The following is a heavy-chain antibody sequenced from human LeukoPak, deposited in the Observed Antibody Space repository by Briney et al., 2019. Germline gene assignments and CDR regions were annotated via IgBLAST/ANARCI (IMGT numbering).Heavy chain of an antibody. CDR2: ISYSGST. CDR1: GGSISGYY. J-gene: IGHJ4*02. D-gene: IGHD6-13*01. V-gene: IGHV4-59*08. CDR3: ARHGSSYSFDY. Sequence: SETLSLTCAVSGGSISGYYWSWIRQPPGKGLEWIDYISYSGSTNYNPSLKSRVTMSVDTSKNQFSLRPSSVTAADTAVYYCARHGSSYSFDYWGQGTLVTVSS.